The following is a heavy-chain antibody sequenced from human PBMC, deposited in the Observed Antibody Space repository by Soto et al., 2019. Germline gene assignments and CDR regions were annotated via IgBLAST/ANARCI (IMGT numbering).Heavy chain of an antibody. V-gene: IGHV3-33*01. Sequence: PGGSLRLACASSGFSLRSYGIHGVRQAPVKGLEWVAVIWYDGSNKYYADSVKGRFTISRDNSKNTLYLQMNSLRAEDTAVYYCARGGRLYYDSSGLAAFDIWGQGTMVTVSS. D-gene: IGHD3-22*01. J-gene: IGHJ3*02. CDR2: IWYDGSNK. CDR3: ARGGRLYYDSSGLAAFDI. CDR1: GFSLRSYG.